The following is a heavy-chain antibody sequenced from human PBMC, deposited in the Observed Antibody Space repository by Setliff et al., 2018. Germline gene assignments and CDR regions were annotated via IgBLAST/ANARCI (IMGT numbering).Heavy chain of an antibody. CDR2: IYTSGST. Sequence: PSETLSLTCTVSGGSISNYYWSWIRQPAGKGLEWIGRIYTSGSTNYNPSLKSRVTMAVDTSKNQFSLKLSSVTAADTAVYYCARKGISALSGSYYFYYMDVWGKGTTVTVSS. V-gene: IGHV4-4*07. CDR1: GGSISNYY. J-gene: IGHJ6*03. D-gene: IGHD3-22*01. CDR3: ARKGISALSGSYYFYYMDV.